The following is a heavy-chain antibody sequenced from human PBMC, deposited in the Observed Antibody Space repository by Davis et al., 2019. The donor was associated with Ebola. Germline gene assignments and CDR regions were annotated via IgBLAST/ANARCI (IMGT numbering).Heavy chain of an antibody. CDR2: ISAYNGNT. CDR3: ERDQRQKGIQLWLDYYYGMDV. Sequence: ASSVNVSRMASRYTFTSYGISWVRQAPGQGLEWMGWISAYNGNTNYAQKRQGRITMTTDTSTRTAYMELRSLRSDDTAVYYCERDQRQKGIQLWLDYYYGMDVWGQGTTVTVSS. CDR1: RYTFTSYG. D-gene: IGHD5-18*01. J-gene: IGHJ6*02. V-gene: IGHV1-18*01.